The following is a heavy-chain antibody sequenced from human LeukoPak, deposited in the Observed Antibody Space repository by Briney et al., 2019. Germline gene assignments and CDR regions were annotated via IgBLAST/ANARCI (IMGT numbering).Heavy chain of an antibody. V-gene: IGHV3-74*01. CDR3: AKPGIAVPGGYDA. CDR1: GFTFSNFW. Sequence: GGSLRLSCTASGFTFSNFWVHWVRQAPGKGLVWVSRISSDGRSTDYADSVKGRFTISRDNAKNTLYLQMNSLGVEDTAVYYCAKPGIAVPGGYDAWGQGTMVTASS. CDR2: ISSDGRST. D-gene: IGHD6-19*01. J-gene: IGHJ3*01.